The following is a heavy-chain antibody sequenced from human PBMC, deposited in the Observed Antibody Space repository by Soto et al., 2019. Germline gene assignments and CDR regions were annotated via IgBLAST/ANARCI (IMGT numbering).Heavy chain of an antibody. CDR1: GYTFTSYG. CDR3: AGDVGRGYCISTSCWGAYYCYGMDV. D-gene: IGHD2-2*01. Sequence: QVQLVQSGAEVKKPGASVKVSCKASGYTFTSYGISWVRQAPGQGLEWMGWISAYNGNTNYAQKLQGRVTMTTDTTRSTAYXXRXGXXAGDRAVYYCAGDVGRGYCISTSCWGAYYCYGMDVWGQGTTVTASS. J-gene: IGHJ6*02. V-gene: IGHV1-18*01. CDR2: ISAYNGNT.